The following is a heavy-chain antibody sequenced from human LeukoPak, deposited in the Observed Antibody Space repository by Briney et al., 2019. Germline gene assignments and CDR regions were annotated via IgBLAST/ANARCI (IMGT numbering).Heavy chain of an antibody. V-gene: IGHV4-39*01. Sequence: SETLSLTCTVSGGSISSSSYYWGWIRQPPGKGLEWIGSIYYSGSTCYNPSLKSRVTISVDTSKNQFSLKLSSVTAADTAVYYCARQDPDAFDIWGQGTMVTVSS. CDR1: GGSISSSSYY. J-gene: IGHJ3*02. CDR3: ARQDPDAFDI. CDR2: IYYSGST.